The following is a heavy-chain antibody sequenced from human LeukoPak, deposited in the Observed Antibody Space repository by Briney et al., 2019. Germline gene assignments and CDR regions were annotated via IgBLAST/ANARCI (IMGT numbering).Heavy chain of an antibody. J-gene: IGHJ4*02. D-gene: IGHD5-24*01. Sequence: ASVKVSCKASGYTFTGYYMHWVRQAPGQGLEWMGWINTNSGGANYAQKFQGRVTMTRDTSISTAYMELSRLRSDDTAVYYCARALIGWLQFSVGYWGQGTLVTVSS. CDR1: GYTFTGYY. CDR3: ARALIGWLQFSVGY. CDR2: INTNSGGA. V-gene: IGHV1-2*02.